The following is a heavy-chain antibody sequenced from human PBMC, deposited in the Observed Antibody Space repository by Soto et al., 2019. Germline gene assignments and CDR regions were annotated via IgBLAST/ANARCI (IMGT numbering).Heavy chain of an antibody. CDR2: INAGTGNT. CDR1: GYSFTSYA. CDR3: ARAVAVPASCDY. V-gene: IGHV1-3*05. J-gene: IGHJ4*02. D-gene: IGHD6-19*01. Sequence: QIQLVQSGAEEKTPGASVKVSCKASGYSFTSYAMHWVRQAPGQRLEWMGWINAGTGNTKYSQKFQGRVTITRDTAASTGYMELSSLRSEDTAMYYCARAVAVPASCDYWCQGTLVTVAS.